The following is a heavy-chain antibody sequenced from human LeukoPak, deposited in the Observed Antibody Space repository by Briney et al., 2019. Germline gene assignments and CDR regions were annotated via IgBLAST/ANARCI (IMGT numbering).Heavy chain of an antibody. CDR3: ARERQNKDFWSGGDY. CDR1: GFTFSTHW. D-gene: IGHD3-3*01. V-gene: IGHV3-7*01. Sequence: PGGSLRLSCAASGFTFSTHWMSWVRQAPGKGLEWVANIRPDGSEKYYMDSVKGRLTISRDNAKNSLYLQMNTLRPEDTAVYYCARERQNKDFWSGGDYWGQGTLVTVSS. CDR2: IRPDGSEK. J-gene: IGHJ4*02.